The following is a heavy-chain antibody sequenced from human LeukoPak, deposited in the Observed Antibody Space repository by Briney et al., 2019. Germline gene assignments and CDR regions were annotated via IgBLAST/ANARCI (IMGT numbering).Heavy chain of an antibody. CDR1: GFTFSSYG. CDR2: IWYDGSSK. V-gene: IGHV3-33*01. D-gene: IGHD4-17*01. Sequence: PGRSLRLSCAASGFTFSSYGMHWVRQAPGKGLEWVAVIWYDGSSKYYADSVKGRFTISRDNSKNTLYLQMNSLRAEDTAVYYCARGDYGDYSGPDYWGQGTLVTVSS. J-gene: IGHJ4*02. CDR3: ARGDYGDYSGPDY.